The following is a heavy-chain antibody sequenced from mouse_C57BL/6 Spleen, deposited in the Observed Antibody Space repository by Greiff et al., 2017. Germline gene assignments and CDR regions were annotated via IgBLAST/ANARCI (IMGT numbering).Heavy chain of an antibody. D-gene: IGHD2-4*01. CDR2: IDPETGGT. CDR1: GYTFTDYE. Sequence: QVQLQQSGAELVRPGASVTLSCKASGYTFTDYEMHWVKQTPVHGLEWIGAIDPETGGTAYNQKFKGKAILTADKSSSTAYMELRSLTSEDSAVYYCTRSDYEERRGYAMGYWGQGTSVTVSS. CDR3: TRSDYEERRGYAMGY. V-gene: IGHV1-15*01. J-gene: IGHJ4*01.